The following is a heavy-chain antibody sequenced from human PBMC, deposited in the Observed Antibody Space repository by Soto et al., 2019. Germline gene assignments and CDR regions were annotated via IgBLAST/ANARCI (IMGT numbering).Heavy chain of an antibody. Sequence: PSETLSLTCIVSGGSISNYYWSWIRQPPGKGLEWIGYIYDSGSTTYNPSLKSRATVSVDTSKNQFSLKLTSVTAADTAVYYCARLSGSLDSWGQGTLVTVSS. CDR3: ARLSGSLDS. V-gene: IGHV4-59*01. D-gene: IGHD5-12*01. CDR1: GGSISNYY. CDR2: IYDSGST. J-gene: IGHJ4*02.